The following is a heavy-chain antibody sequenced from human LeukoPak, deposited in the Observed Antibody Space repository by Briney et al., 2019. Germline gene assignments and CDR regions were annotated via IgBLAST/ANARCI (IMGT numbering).Heavy chain of an antibody. Sequence: ASVKVSCKASGYTFTSYGISWVRQAPGQGLEWMGWISAYNGNTNYAQKLQGRVTMTTDTSTSTAYMELRSLRSDDTAVYYCARDWGPGGYCSSTSCYRDLKSGHLDYWGQGTLVTVSS. V-gene: IGHV1-18*01. CDR3: ARDWGPGGYCSSTSCYRDLKSGHLDY. J-gene: IGHJ4*02. CDR2: ISAYNGNT. D-gene: IGHD2-2*01. CDR1: GYTFTSYG.